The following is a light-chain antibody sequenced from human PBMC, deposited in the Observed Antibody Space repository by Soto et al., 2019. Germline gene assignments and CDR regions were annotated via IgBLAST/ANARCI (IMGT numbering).Light chain of an antibody. CDR1: NIGSKS. CDR3: QVWDSSSDHHVV. Sequence: SYELTQPPSVSVAPGKTARITCGGNNIGSKSVHWYQQKPGQAPVLVIYYDSDRPSGIPERFSGSNSGNTATLTISRVESGDEADYYCQVWDSSSDHHVVFGGETKVTVL. CDR2: YDS. V-gene: IGLV3-21*04. J-gene: IGLJ2*01.